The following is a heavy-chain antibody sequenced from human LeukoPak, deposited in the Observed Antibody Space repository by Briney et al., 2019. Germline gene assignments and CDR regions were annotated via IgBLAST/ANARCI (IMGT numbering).Heavy chain of an antibody. CDR1: GYTFTSYA. J-gene: IGHJ4*02. V-gene: IGHV1-3*01. Sequence: ASVKVSCKASGYTFTSYAMHWVRQAPGQRLEWMGWINAGNGNTKYSQKFQGRVTITRDTSASTAYMELSSLRSEDTAVYYCAGSSGSYYNYFDYWGQGTLVTVSS. CDR3: AGSSGSYYNYFDY. CDR2: INAGNGNT. D-gene: IGHD1-26*01.